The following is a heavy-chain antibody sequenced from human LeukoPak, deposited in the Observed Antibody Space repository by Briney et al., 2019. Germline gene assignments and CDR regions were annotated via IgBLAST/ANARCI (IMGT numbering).Heavy chain of an antibody. D-gene: IGHD2-15*01. CDR2: INPNTADT. CDR3: ARGPLEYCSGGSCYSGRNWLDP. J-gene: IGHJ5*02. CDR1: GYTFTSYY. Sequence: GGSLRFSCAASGYTFTSYYMHWVRQAPGQGLEWMGWINPNTADTNYAQKFQGRVTMTRDTSISTAYMELRRLTYDDTAVYYCARGPLEYCSGGSCYSGRNWLDPWGQGTRVTASS. V-gene: IGHV1-2*02.